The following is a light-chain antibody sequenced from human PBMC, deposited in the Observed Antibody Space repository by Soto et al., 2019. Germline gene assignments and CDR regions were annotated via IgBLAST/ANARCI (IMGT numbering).Light chain of an antibody. Sequence: QSVLTQPASVSGSPGQSITISCTGYIHYDFVSWYQQHPGTAPKLVIYEVSNRPSGTSDRFSGSKSGHTASLTISGLQTEDEAVYYCGSYTVSVAPYVFGTGTKVTVL. CDR3: GSYTVSVAPYV. CDR2: EVS. CDR1: IHYDF. J-gene: IGLJ1*01. V-gene: IGLV2-14*01.